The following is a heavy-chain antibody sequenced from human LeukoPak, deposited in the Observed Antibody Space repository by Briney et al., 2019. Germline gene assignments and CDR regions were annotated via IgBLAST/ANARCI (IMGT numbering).Heavy chain of an antibody. CDR2: ISGSGGST. V-gene: IGHV3-23*01. J-gene: IGHJ6*02. D-gene: IGHD2-21*02. CDR1: GFTFTSYW. Sequence: GGSLRLSCAVSGFTFTSYWMSWVRQAPGKGLEWVSAISGSGGSTYYADSVKGRFTISRDNSKNTLYLQMNSLRAEDTAVYYCAKELAYCGGDCYSGSSFYYYYGMDVWGQGTTVTVSS. CDR3: AKELAYCGGDCYSGSSFYYYYGMDV.